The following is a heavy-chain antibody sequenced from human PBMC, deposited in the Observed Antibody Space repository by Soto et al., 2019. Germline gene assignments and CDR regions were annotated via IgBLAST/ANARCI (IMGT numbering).Heavy chain of an antibody. CDR2: ISSSSSYI. Sequence: PGGSLRLSCAASGFTFSSYSMNWVRQAPGKGLEWVSSISSSSSYIYYADSVKGRFTISRDNAKNSLYLQMNSLRAEDTAVYYCASEEEYQLLYGGYDGMDVWGQGTTVTVSS. V-gene: IGHV3-21*01. D-gene: IGHD2-2*02. CDR3: ASEEEYQLLYGGYDGMDV. CDR1: GFTFSSYS. J-gene: IGHJ6*02.